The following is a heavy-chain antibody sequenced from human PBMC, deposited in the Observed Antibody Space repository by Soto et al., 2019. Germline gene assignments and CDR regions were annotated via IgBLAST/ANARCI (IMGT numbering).Heavy chain of an antibody. CDR3: AREYSSSWYSALDY. D-gene: IGHD6-13*01. CDR1: GGSISSGGYF. CDR2: IYYSGST. J-gene: IGHJ4*02. V-gene: IGHV4-31*03. Sequence: QVQLQESGPGLVKPSQTLSLTCTVSGGSISSGGYFWSWIRQHPGKGLEWIGYIYYSGSTYHSPSLKSRVTISVDTSKNQFSLKLSSVTAADTAVYYCAREYSSSWYSALDYWGQGNLVIVSS.